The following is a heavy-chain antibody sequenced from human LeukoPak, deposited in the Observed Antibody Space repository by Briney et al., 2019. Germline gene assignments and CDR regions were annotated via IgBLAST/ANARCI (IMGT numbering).Heavy chain of an antibody. CDR2: VDPRSGIT. J-gene: IGHJ4*02. D-gene: IGHD3-9*01. V-gene: IGHV1-2*02. CDR1: GYTFTDYY. CDR3: ATDNYGMLDY. Sequence: ASVKVSCTASGYTFTDYYIHWVRRAPGQGLEWMGWVDPRSGITKCTQKFQGRVTMTRDTSINTVYVDLSGLTFDDTAVYYCATDNYGMLDYWGQGTLVTVSS.